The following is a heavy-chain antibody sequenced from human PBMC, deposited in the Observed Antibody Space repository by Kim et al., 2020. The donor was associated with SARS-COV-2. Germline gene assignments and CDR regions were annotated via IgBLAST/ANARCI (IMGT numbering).Heavy chain of an antibody. Sequence: GGSLRLSCAASGFTFSSYEMNWVRQAPGKGLEWVSYISSSGSTIYYADSVKGRFTISRDNAKNSLYLQMNSLRAEDTAVYYCARDSASGGEGGYYYGMDVWGQGTTVTVSS. CDR3: ARDSASGGEGGYYYGMDV. CDR1: GFTFSSYE. D-gene: IGHD4-17*01. J-gene: IGHJ6*02. V-gene: IGHV3-48*03. CDR2: ISSSGSTI.